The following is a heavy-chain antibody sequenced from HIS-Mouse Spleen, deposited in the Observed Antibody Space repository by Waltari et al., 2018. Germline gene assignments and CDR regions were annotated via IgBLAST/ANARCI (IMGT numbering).Heavy chain of an antibody. Sequence: GFTFSSYGMHWVRQDPGKGLEWVAVISYDGSNKYYAESVKGRFTISRDNSKNTLYLQMNSLRAEDTAVYYYAKDGTTVGNGGPFDYWGQGALVTVSS. D-gene: IGHD4-17*01. CDR3: AKDGTTVGNGGPFDY. V-gene: IGHV3-30*18. CDR1: GFTFSSYG. CDR2: ISYDGSNK. J-gene: IGHJ4*02.